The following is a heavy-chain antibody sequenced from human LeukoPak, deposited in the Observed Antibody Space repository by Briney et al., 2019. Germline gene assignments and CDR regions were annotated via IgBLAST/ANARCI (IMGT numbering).Heavy chain of an antibody. CDR1: GGSFSGYY. D-gene: IGHD5-12*01. V-gene: IGHV4-34*01. CDR3: ARRPVGRYSGYGGRYYFDY. Sequence: SETLSLTCAVYGGSFSGYYWSWIRQPPGKGLEWIGEINHSGSTNYNPSLKSRVTMSVDKSKNQFSLKLSSVTAADTAVYYCARRPVGRYSGYGGRYYFDYWGRGTLVTVSS. CDR2: INHSGST. J-gene: IGHJ4*02.